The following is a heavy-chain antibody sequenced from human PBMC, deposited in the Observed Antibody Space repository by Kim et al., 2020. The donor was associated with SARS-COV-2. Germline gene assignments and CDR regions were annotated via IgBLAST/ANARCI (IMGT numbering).Heavy chain of an antibody. V-gene: IGHV3-30-3*01. D-gene: IGHD6-13*01. CDR1: GFTFSSYA. Sequence: GGSLRLSCAASGFTFSSYAMHWVRQAPGKGLEWVAVISYDGSNKYYADSVKGRFTISRDNSKNTLYLQMNSLRAEDTAVYYCARYASGIAAAGHWGQGTLVTVSS. CDR2: ISYDGSNK. CDR3: ARYASGIAAAGH. J-gene: IGHJ4*02.